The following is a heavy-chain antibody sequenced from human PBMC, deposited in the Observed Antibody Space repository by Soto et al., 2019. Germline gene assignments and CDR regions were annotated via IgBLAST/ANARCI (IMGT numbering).Heavy chain of an antibody. CDR3: ATAAGGGSDWSGDAFHI. V-gene: IGHV3-9*01. J-gene: IGHJ3*02. Sequence: EVQLVESGGGLVQPGGSLRLLCTASGFTFHESAMHWVRQAPGKGLEWVSGISWNSGSIAYGDSVKGRFTISRDNAKNSLFLQMSSLRPEDTALYYFATAAGGGSDWSGDAFHIWGQGTMVTVSS. D-gene: IGHD6-19*01. CDR1: GFTFHESA. CDR2: ISWNSGSI.